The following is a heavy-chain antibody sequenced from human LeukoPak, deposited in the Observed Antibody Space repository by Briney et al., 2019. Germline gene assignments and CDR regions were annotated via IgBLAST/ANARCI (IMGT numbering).Heavy chain of an antibody. CDR3: ARDYAYYDFWSGYPYFDY. J-gene: IGHJ4*02. V-gene: IGHV1-18*01. CDR2: ISAYNGNT. CDR1: GYTFTSYG. Sequence: GSVKVSRKASGYTFTSYGISWVRQAPGQGLEWMGWISAYNGNTNYAQKLQGRVTMTTDTSTSTAYMELRSLRSDDTAVYYCARDYAYYDFWSGYPYFDYWGQGTLVTVSS. D-gene: IGHD3-3*01.